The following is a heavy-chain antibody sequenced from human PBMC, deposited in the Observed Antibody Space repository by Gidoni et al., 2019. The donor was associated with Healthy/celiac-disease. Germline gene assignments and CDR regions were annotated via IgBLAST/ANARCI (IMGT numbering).Heavy chain of an antibody. CDR1: GGSFSGYY. Sequence: QVQLQQWGAGLLKPSETLSPTCAVYGGSFSGYYWSWIRQPPGKGLEWIGEINHSGSTNYIPSLKSRVTISVDTSKNQFSLKLSSVTAADTAVYYCARGFGPRRRPGGAFDIWGQGTMVTVSS. D-gene: IGHD3-16*01. CDR2: INHSGST. J-gene: IGHJ3*02. CDR3: ARGFGPRRRPGGAFDI. V-gene: IGHV4-34*01.